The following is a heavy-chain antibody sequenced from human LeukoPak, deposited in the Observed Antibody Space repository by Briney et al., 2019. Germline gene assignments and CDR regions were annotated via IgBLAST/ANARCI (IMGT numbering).Heavy chain of an antibody. D-gene: IGHD6-6*01. CDR2: IYHSGST. CDR1: DGSISSSNW. Sequence: SGTLSLTCAVSDGSISSSNWWSWVRQPPGKGLEWIGEIYHSGSTNYNPSLKSRVTISVDTSKNQFSLKLSSVTAADTAVYYCARDIAARPQYFDYWGQGTLVTVSS. J-gene: IGHJ4*02. CDR3: ARDIAARPQYFDY. V-gene: IGHV4-4*02.